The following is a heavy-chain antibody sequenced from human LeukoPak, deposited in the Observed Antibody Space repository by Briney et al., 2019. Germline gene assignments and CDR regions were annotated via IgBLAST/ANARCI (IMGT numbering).Heavy chain of an antibody. CDR3: AKDLGNWNDVMGAFDI. D-gene: IGHD1-1*01. V-gene: IGHV3-30*02. Sequence: GGSLRLSCAASGFTFSSYGMHWVRQAPGKGLEWVAFIRYDGSNKYYADSVKGRFTISRDNSKNTLYLQMNSLRAEDTAVYYCAKDLGNWNDVMGAFDIWGQGTMVTVSS. J-gene: IGHJ3*02. CDR2: IRYDGSNK. CDR1: GFTFSSYG.